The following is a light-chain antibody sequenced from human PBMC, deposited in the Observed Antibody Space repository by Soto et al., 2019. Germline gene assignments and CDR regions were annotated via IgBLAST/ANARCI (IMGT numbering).Light chain of an antibody. CDR1: QSISSY. J-gene: IGKJ4*01. CDR2: AAS. CDR3: QQSYSTLALT. Sequence: DIQMTQSPSSLSASVGDRFTITCRASQSISSYLNWYQQKPGKAPKILIYAASSLQSGVPSRFSGSGSGTAFTITISSLQPEDFATYYCQQSYSTLALTFGGGTKVEIK. V-gene: IGKV1-39*01.